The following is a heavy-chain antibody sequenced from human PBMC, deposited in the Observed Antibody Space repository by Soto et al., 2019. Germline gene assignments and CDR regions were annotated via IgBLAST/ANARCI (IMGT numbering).Heavy chain of an antibody. D-gene: IGHD3-16*01. CDR3: AKARNNHYITGGACDS. V-gene: IGHV3-9*01. Sequence: EVQLVESGGGLVQPGRSLRLSCAASGFTFDDYAMHCVRQAPGKGPEWVSGISWNSGSIGYADSVKGRFTISRDNAKSSRCVQMNSLRAEDSVLYYGAKARNNHYITGGACDSWGQRTMITLSS. CDR2: ISWNSGSI. CDR1: GFTFDDYA. J-gene: IGHJ3*02.